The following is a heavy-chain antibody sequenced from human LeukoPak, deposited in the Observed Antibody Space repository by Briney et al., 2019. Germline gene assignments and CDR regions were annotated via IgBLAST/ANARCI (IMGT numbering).Heavy chain of an antibody. J-gene: IGHJ3*02. CDR3: ARGRGYGGNYLRTFDI. CDR2: NSGST. D-gene: IGHD1-26*01. V-gene: IGHV4-59*08. Sequence: PSGTLSLTCTVSGDSIGSYFWSWIRQPPGKGLEWIGYNSGSTNYNPSLKSRVTILLDRSKNQFSLKLSSVTAADTAIYYCARGRGYGGNYLRTFDIWGQGTMVTVSP. CDR1: GDSIGSYF.